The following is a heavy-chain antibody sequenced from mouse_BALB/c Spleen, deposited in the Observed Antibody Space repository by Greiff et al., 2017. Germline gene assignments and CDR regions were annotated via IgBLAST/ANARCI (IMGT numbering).Heavy chain of an antibody. Sequence: EVKLMESGPGLVKPSQSLSLTCTVTGYSITSDYAWNWIRQFPGNKLEWMGYISYSGSTSYNPSLKSRISITRDTSKNQFFLQLNSVTTEDTATYYCARRDYYYAMDYWGQGTSVTVSS. D-gene: IGHD2-4*01. J-gene: IGHJ4*01. CDR2: ISYSGST. CDR1: GYSITSDYA. V-gene: IGHV3-2*02. CDR3: ARRDYYYAMDY.